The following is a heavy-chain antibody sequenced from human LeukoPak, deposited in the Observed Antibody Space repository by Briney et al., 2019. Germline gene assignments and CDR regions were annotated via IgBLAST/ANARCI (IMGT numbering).Heavy chain of an antibody. Sequence: GGSLRLSCAASAFTISSYEMNWVRQAPGKGLEWVSYIRGSDSTIYYADSVKARFTISRDNAKNSLDLQMDSLRAEDTAVYYCARDGYFYDSSGYYYVHYFDNWGQGTLVTVSS. J-gene: IGHJ4*02. CDR1: AFTISSYE. V-gene: IGHV3-48*03. D-gene: IGHD3-22*01. CDR3: ARDGYFYDSSGYYYVHYFDN. CDR2: IRGSDSTI.